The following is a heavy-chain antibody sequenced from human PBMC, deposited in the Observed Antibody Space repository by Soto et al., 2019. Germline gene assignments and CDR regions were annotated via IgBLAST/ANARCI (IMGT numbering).Heavy chain of an antibody. CDR1: GGSISSSSYY. CDR3: ATLWGQD. J-gene: IGHJ4*02. Sequence: QLQLQESGPGLVKPSETLSLTCTVSGGSISSSSYYWGWIRQPPGKGLEWIGRIYYSGSTYYNSSLKSRGTTSVDTSKNQFSLKLSSVTAADTAVYYCATLWGQDWGQGTLVTVSS. CDR2: IYYSGST. D-gene: IGHD3-10*01. V-gene: IGHV4-39*01.